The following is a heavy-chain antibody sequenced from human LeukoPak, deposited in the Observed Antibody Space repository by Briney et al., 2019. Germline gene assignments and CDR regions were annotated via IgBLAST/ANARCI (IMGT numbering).Heavy chain of an antibody. V-gene: IGHV3-74*01. J-gene: IGHJ3*02. CDR3: ARDDEQWLVRAFDI. CDR1: EFLFSNYW. D-gene: IGHD6-19*01. Sequence: PGGSLRLSCAASEFLFSNYWMHWVRQVPGEGLVWVSRIDSDGSLTAYADSVEGRFTISRDNAKNTLYLQMSSLRAEDTAVYYCARDDEQWLVRAFDIWGQGTTVTVSS. CDR2: IDSDGSLT.